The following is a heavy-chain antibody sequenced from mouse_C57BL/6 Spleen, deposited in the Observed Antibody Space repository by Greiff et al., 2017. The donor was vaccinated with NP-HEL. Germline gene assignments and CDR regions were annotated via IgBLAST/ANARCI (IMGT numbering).Heavy chain of an antibody. V-gene: IGHV1-82*01. D-gene: IGHD2-3*01. CDR1: GYEVSSSW. J-gene: IGHJ2*01. CDR2: IYPGDGDT. CDR3: ARLYDGSFAY. Sequence: VQLQQSGPELVKPGASVKIYCKASGYEVSSSWMNWVKQRPGKGLEWIGRIYPGDGDTNYNGKCKGNATLTADKSSCTAYMELSSLTSEDSAVYFCARLYDGSFAYWGQGTTLTVSS.